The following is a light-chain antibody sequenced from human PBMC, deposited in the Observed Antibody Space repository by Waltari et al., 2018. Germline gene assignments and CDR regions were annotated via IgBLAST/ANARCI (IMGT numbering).Light chain of an antibody. CDR3: QSYDSSLSGSV. CDR2: NNF. J-gene: IGLJ3*02. V-gene: IGLV1-40*01. CDR1: SSNIGAGYP. Sequence: QSVLTQPPSVSGAPGQAVTLSCTGSSSNIGAGYPVHWYQQLPETAPKLLIYNNFDRPSGVPDRFSASKSDTSASLAITGLQADDEAHYYCQSYDSSLSGSVFGGGTKLTVL.